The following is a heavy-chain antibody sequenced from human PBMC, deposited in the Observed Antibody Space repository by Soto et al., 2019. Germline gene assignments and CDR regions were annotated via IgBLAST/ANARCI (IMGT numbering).Heavy chain of an antibody. J-gene: IGHJ4*02. V-gene: IGHV2-5*01. D-gene: IGHD3-10*01. Sequence: SGPTLVNTTQTLTITCTFSGFSLSTSGVGVGWIRQPPGKALECLALIYGNDDKRYSPSLKNRLTITKDTSKNQVVITMTNMDPVDTATYYCTHSGVTYYYGPGNDYAMNHWGQGTLVTVSS. CDR3: THSGVTYYYGPGNDYAMNH. CDR1: GFSLSTSGVG. CDR2: IYGNDDK.